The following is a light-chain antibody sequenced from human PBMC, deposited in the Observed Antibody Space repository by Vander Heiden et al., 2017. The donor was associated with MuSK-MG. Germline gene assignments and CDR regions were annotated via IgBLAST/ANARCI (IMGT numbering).Light chain of an antibody. J-gene: IGKJ4*01. CDR3: MQALQTPLT. V-gene: IGKV2-28*01. CDR1: QSLLHSNGYNY. CDR2: LSP. Sequence: DIGMLQSPLSLPVTPGEPASISCRSSQSLLHSNGYNYLDWCLQKPEQSPQLLIYLSPDRAAGVTERFSGSGSGTDFTLKMRRVESEYVRVYYWMQALQTPLTFGGGTRVEIK.